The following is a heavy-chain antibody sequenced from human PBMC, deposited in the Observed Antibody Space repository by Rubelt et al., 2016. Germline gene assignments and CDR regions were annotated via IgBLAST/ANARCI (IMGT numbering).Heavy chain of an antibody. CDR2: INHSGST. Sequence: GLLKPSETLSLTCAVYGGSFSGYYWSWIRQPPGKGLEWIGEINHSGSTNYNPSLKSRVTISVDTSKNQFSLKLSSVTAADTAVYYCARGRGTMVRNHDYWGQGTLVTVSS. CDR1: GGSFSGYY. CDR3: ARGRGTMVRNHDY. V-gene: IGHV4-34*01. D-gene: IGHD3-10*01. J-gene: IGHJ4*02.